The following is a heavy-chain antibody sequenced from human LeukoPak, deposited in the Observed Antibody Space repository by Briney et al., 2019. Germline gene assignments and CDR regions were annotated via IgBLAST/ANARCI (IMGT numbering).Heavy chain of an antibody. CDR2: IIPIFSAT. Sequence: GASVKVSCKASGGTDSNYAVTWLRQAPGQGLEWMGGIIPIFSATNYAQKFQGRLTISADDSTSTAYMELSSLRSEDTAVYYCARWAGHCSSTSCDERPFDYWGQGTLVTVSS. V-gene: IGHV1-69*13. CDR3: ARWAGHCSSTSCDERPFDY. D-gene: IGHD2-2*01. CDR1: GGTDSNYA. J-gene: IGHJ4*02.